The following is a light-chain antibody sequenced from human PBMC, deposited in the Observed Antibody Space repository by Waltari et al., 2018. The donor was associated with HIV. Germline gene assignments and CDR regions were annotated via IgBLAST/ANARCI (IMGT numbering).Light chain of an antibody. CDR2: EVT. CDR1: RSGVGNYKL. V-gene: IGLV2-23*02. CDR3: CSYGSSATFVV. J-gene: IGLJ2*01. Sequence: QSALSQPAPVPGPPGLPITLSSTETRSGVGNYKLDPGYQHYGGKAPKLLIYEVTKRPSGISSRFSGSKSGNTASLTISDLQAEDEATYYCCSYGSSATFVVFGGGTRVTV.